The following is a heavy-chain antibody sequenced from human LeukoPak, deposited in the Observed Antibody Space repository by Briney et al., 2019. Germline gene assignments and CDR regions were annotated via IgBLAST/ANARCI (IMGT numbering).Heavy chain of an antibody. CDR3: TKEGATGSRYNFDY. CDR1: GFSFSNYW. D-gene: IGHD2-15*01. J-gene: IGHJ4*02. CDR2: ISDDGRTE. Sequence: PGGSLRLSCVASGFSFSNYWMYWVRQAPGKGLEWVAVISDDGRTEYYADSVKGRFTISRDNSKNTVSLQMNSLRDDDTAVFYCTKEGATGSRYNFDYWGQGTLVTVSS. V-gene: IGHV3-30*18.